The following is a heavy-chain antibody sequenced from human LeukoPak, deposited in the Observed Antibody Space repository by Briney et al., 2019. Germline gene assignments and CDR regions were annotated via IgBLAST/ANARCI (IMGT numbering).Heavy chain of an antibody. Sequence: GGSLRLSCAASGFTFSSYAMHWVRQAPGKGLEYVSAISSNGGSTYYANSVKGRFTISRDNSKNTLYLQMGSLRAEDMAVYYCARVPPSDYGDYVTFDYWGQGTLVTVSS. CDR1: GFTFSSYA. CDR2: ISSNGGST. CDR3: ARVPPSDYGDYVTFDY. D-gene: IGHD4-17*01. J-gene: IGHJ4*02. V-gene: IGHV3-64*01.